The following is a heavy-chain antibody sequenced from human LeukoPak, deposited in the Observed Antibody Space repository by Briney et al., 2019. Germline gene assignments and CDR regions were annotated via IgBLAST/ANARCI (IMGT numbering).Heavy chain of an antibody. Sequence: PSETLSLTCTVSGGSISSYYWSWIRQPPGKGLEWIGYIYYSGSTNYNPSLKSRVTISVDTSKNQFSMKLSSVTAADTAVYFCARVDAYIYSGVVTLNFFDSWGQGTLVTVSS. CDR3: ARVDAYIYSGVVTLNFFDS. CDR1: GGSISSYY. CDR2: IYYSGST. J-gene: IGHJ4*01. V-gene: IGHV4-59*12. D-gene: IGHD4-23*01.